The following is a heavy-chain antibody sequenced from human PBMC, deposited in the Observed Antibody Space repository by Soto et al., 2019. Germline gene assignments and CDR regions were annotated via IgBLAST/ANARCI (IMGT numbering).Heavy chain of an antibody. D-gene: IGHD2-15*01. CDR2: INAGNGNT. CDR3: ARSVTGYCSGGSCYNSPYFQH. CDR1: GYTFTSYA. J-gene: IGHJ1*01. V-gene: IGHV1-3*01. Sequence: QVQLVQSGAEVKKPGASVKVSCKASGYTFTSYAMHWVRHAPGQRLEWMGWINAGNGNTKYSQKFQGRVTITRDTAASTAYMELSSLRSEDTAVYYCARSVTGYCSGGSCYNSPYFQHWGQGTLVTVSS.